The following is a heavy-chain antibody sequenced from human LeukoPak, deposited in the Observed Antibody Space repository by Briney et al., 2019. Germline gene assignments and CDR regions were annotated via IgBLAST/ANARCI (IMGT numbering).Heavy chain of an antibody. Sequence: SETLSLTCTVSGGSISSYYWSWIRQPAGKGLEWIGRFYTSGSTNYNPSLKGRVTMSVDTSKKQFSLKLSSVTAADTAVYYCARWHSSGWYFDHWGRGTLVTVSS. J-gene: IGHJ2*01. D-gene: IGHD6-19*01. CDR1: GGSISSYY. CDR3: ARWHSSGWYFDH. CDR2: FYTSGST. V-gene: IGHV4-4*07.